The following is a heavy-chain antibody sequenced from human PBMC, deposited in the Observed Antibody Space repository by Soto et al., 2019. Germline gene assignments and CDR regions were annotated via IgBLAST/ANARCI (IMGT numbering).Heavy chain of an antibody. CDR3: ARDRAGSPDF. V-gene: IGHV3-72*01. CDR2: IKTKGGHYIT. Sequence: GPLPLSCTASGCTFGDRYRNWVRQAPGQGLEWIGLIKTKGGHYITEYAASVKGRFTISRDDSKRPLYLQMNSLKNEDTVIYYFARDRAGSPDFWGRGTLVTVSS. D-gene: IGHD3-10*01. J-gene: IGHJ4*02. CDR1: GCTFGDRY.